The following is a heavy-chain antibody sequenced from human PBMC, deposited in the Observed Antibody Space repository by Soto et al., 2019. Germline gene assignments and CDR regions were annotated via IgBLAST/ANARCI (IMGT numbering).Heavy chain of an antibody. CDR3: AREVQGNCTNGVCFIYYYYYMDV. Sequence: QVQLVQSGAEVKKPGSSVKVSCKASGGTFSSYTISWVRQAPGQGLEWMGRVIPILGIANYAQKFQGRVTITADKSTSTAYMELSSLRSEDTAVYYFAREVQGNCTNGVCFIYYYYYMDVWGKGTTVTVSS. D-gene: IGHD2-8*01. CDR1: GGTFSSYT. J-gene: IGHJ6*03. V-gene: IGHV1-69*08. CDR2: VIPILGIA.